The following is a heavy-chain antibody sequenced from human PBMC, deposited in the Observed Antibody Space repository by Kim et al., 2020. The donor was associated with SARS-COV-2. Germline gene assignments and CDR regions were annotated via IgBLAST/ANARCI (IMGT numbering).Heavy chain of an antibody. D-gene: IGHD6-13*01. J-gene: IGHJ6*02. V-gene: IGHV3-7*01. CDR1: GFTFSSYW. CDR3: ARDGDSSSWYSPPYYYYYGMDV. Sequence: LSLTCAASGFTFSSYWMSWVRQAPGKGLEWVANIKQDGSEKYYVDSVKGRFTISRDNAKNSLYLQMNSLRAEDTAVYYCARDGDSSSWYSPPYYYYYGMDVWGQGTTVTVSS. CDR2: IKQDGSEK.